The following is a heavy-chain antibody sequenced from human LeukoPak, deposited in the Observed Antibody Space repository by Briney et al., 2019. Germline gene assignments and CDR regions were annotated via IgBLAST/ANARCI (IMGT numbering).Heavy chain of an antibody. Sequence: SETLSLTCTVSGDSISSSSYYWGWIRQPPGRGLEWIGSIYYSGSTYYNRSLKSRVTISEFTSKNQFSLKLSSGTAADTAVYYCATLLGVGYYYYYYGMDVWGQGTTVTVSS. D-gene: IGHD2/OR15-2a*01. CDR1: GDSISSSSYY. CDR3: ATLLGVGYYYYYYGMDV. V-gene: IGHV4-39*01. CDR2: IYYSGST. J-gene: IGHJ6*02.